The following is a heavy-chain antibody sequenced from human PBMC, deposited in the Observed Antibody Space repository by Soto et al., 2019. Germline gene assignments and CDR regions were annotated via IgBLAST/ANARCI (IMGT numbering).Heavy chain of an antibody. J-gene: IGHJ4*02. D-gene: IGHD4-17*01. CDR3: ARDQQSDGDYSLDY. CDR1: GFTFSSYG. Sequence: QVQLVESGGGVVQPGRSPRLSCAASGFTFSSYGMHWVRQAPGKGLEWVAVIWYDGSNKYYADSVKGRFTISRDNSKNTLYLQMNSLRAEDTAVYYCARDQQSDGDYSLDYWGQGTLVTVSS. V-gene: IGHV3-33*01. CDR2: IWYDGSNK.